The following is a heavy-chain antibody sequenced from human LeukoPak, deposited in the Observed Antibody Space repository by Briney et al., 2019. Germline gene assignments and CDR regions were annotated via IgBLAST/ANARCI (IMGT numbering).Heavy chain of an antibody. CDR2: IKSDGSET. CDR3: ASDRVFYGLDV. Sequence: PGGSLRLSCAASGFTFSSYWMHWVRQAPGKGLMWVSRIKSDGSETSYADSVKGRFTISRDNARNTLYLQMNSLRPEDTAIYYCASDRVFYGLDVWGQGTTVTGSS. CDR1: GFTFSSYW. V-gene: IGHV3-74*01. J-gene: IGHJ6*02.